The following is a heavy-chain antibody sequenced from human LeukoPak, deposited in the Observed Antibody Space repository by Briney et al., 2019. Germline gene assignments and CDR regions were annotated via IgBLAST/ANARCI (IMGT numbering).Heavy chain of an antibody. V-gene: IGHV3-48*01. D-gene: IGHD3-10*01. CDR3: AKDYSKTSYYGSGTYYRPNWFDP. J-gene: IGHJ5*02. Sequence: GGSLRLSCAASGFTFSSYSMNWVRQAPGKGLEWVSYISRSSSTIYYADSVKGRFTISRDNAKNTLYLQMNSLRAEDTAVYYCAKDYSKTSYYGSGTYYRPNWFDPWGQGTLVTVSS. CDR2: ISRSSSTI. CDR1: GFTFSSYS.